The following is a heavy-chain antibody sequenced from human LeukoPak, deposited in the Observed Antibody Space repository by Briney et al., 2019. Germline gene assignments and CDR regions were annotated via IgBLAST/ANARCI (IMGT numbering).Heavy chain of an antibody. CDR1: GGSIVIYY. CDR3: AREISGTYYNPLGYMDV. J-gene: IGHJ6*03. D-gene: IGHD3-10*01. CDR2: IFTSGIA. V-gene: IGHV4-4*07. Sequence: ETLSLTCTVSGGSIVIYYWNWIRQPAGKGLEWIGRIFTSGIANYNPSLKSRLTMSVDTYKNQFYLNLSSVTAADTAVYYCAREISGTYYNPLGYMDVWGKGTTVTVSS.